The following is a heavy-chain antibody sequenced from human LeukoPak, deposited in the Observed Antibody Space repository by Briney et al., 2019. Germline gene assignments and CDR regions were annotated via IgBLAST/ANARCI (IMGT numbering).Heavy chain of an antibody. CDR2: ISGSGGST. CDR3: AKWVQLVGATYYYGMDV. Sequence: GGSLRLSCAASGFTFSSYAMSWVRQAPGKGLEWVSAISGSGGSTYYADSVKGRFTISRDNSKNTLYLQMNSLIAEDTAVYYCAKWVQLVGATYYYGMDVWGQGTTVTVSS. CDR1: GFTFSSYA. D-gene: IGHD1-26*01. V-gene: IGHV3-23*01. J-gene: IGHJ6*02.